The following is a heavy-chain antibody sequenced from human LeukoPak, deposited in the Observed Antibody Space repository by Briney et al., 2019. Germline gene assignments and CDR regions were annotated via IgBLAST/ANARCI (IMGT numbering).Heavy chain of an antibody. CDR3: ARESYYGDGYFDY. J-gene: IGHJ4*02. V-gene: IGHV1-69*06. Sequence: SVKVSYKASGGTFSSYAISWVRQAPGQGLEWMGGIIPIFGTANYAQKFQGRVTITADKSTSTAYMELSSLRSEDTAVYYCARESYYGDGYFDYWGQGTLVTVSS. CDR2: IIPIFGTA. D-gene: IGHD4-17*01. CDR1: GGTFSSYA.